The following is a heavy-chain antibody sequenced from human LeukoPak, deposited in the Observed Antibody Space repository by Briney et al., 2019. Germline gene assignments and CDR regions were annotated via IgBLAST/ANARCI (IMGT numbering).Heavy chain of an antibody. CDR1: GFTFSSYA. J-gene: IGHJ4*02. CDR2: ISGSGGST. Sequence: GGSLRLSCAASGFTFSSYAMSWVRQAPGKGLEWVSAISGSGGSTYCAASVKGRFTISRDNSKNTLYLQMNSLRAEDAAVYYCAKDRGATFHYYFDYWGQGTLVTVSS. CDR3: AKDRGATFHYYFDY. D-gene: IGHD5-12*01. V-gene: IGHV3-23*01.